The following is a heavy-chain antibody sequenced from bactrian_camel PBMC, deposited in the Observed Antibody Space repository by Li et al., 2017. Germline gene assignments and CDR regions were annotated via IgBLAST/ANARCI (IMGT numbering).Heavy chain of an antibody. CDR1: GDSASRYC. CDR2: IRRDGTT. V-gene: IGHV3S53*01. CDR3: AAGGTWYCLSDFRARNFAY. J-gene: IGHJ6*01. D-gene: IGHD6*01. Sequence: HVQLVESGGGSVQAGGSLRLSCAASGDSASRYCMAWFRQAPGKQREGFAGIRRDGTTRYADDVKGRFTVSSDNAGNTLYLQMNSLQPEDTGMYYCAAGGTWYCLSDFRARNFAYWGQGTQVTVS.